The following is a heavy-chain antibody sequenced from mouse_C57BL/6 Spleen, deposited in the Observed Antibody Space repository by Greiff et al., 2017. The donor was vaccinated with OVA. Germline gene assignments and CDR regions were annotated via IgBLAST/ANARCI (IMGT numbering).Heavy chain of an antibody. CDR1: GFTFSSYA. D-gene: IGHD2-10*02. J-gene: IGHJ2*01. CDR2: ISDGGSYT. V-gene: IGHV5-4*03. Sequence: EVKLMESGGGLVKPGGSLKLSCAASGFTFSSYALSWVRQTPEKRLEWVATISDGGSYTYSPDNVKGRFTISRDNAKNNLYLQMSHLKSEDTAMYYCARVGYGNYFDYWGQGTTLTVSS. CDR3: ARVGYGNYFDY.